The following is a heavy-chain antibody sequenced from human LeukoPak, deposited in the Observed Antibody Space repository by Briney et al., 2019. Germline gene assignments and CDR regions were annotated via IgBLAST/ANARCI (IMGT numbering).Heavy chain of an antibody. CDR2: ISAYNGNT. CDR1: GYTFTSYG. D-gene: IGHD3-3*01. V-gene: IGHV1-18*01. Sequence: GASVKVSCKASGYTFTSYGISWVRQAPGQGLEWMGWISAYNGNTNYAQKLQGRVTMTTDTSTSTAYMELRSLRSDDTAVCYCARESALEWLLSRRYNWFDPWGQGTLVTVSS. CDR3: ARESALEWLLSRRYNWFDP. J-gene: IGHJ5*02.